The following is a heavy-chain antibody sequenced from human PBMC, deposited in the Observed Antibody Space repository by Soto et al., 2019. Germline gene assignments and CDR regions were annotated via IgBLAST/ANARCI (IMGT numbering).Heavy chain of an antibody. CDR1: GGTFSSYA. D-gene: IGHD6-13*01. V-gene: IGHV1-69*12. J-gene: IGHJ1*01. CDR2: IIPIFGTA. CDR3: AREPSLFQQLGYFQH. Sequence: QVQLVQSGAEVKKPGSSVKVSCKASGGTFSSYAISWVRQAPGQGLEWMGGIIPIFGTANYAQKFQGRVTITADESTSTADLELSSLRSEDTAVYYCAREPSLFQQLGYFQHWGQGTLVTVSS.